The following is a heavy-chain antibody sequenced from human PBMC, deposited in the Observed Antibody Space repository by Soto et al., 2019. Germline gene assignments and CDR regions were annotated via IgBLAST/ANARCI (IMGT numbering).Heavy chain of an antibody. CDR2: ISAYNGNT. CDR1: GYTFTSYG. V-gene: IGHV1-18*01. D-gene: IGHD3-10*01. J-gene: IGHJ5*02. CDR3: ARLWFGELELGWFDP. Sequence: QVQLVQSGAEVKKPGASVKVSCKASGYTFTSYGITWVRQAPGQGLEGMGWISAYNGNTNYAQKLQGRVTMTTDTSTSTAYMELRSLRSDDTAVYYCARLWFGELELGWFDPWGQGTLVTVSS.